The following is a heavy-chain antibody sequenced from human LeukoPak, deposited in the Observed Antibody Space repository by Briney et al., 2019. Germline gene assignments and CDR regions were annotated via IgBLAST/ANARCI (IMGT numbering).Heavy chain of an antibody. V-gene: IGHV1-2*02. Sequence: ASVKVSCKASGYTFTGYYMHWVRQAPGQGLEWVGWINPNSGGTNYAQKFQVTVTMTRDTSISTAYMELSRLRSDDTAVYYCARADEDYYDSSGYLDYWGQGTLVTVSS. J-gene: IGHJ4*02. CDR1: GYTFTGYY. CDR3: ARADEDYYDSSGYLDY. CDR2: INPNSGGT. D-gene: IGHD3-22*01.